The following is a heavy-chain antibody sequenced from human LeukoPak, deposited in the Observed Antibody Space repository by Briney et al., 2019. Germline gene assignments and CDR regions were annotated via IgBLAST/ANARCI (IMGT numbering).Heavy chain of an antibody. Sequence: PGGSLRLSCAASGFTFSGFSMSWVRQSPTKGLEWVANIKQDGSERYYVDSVKGRFTISRDNAKNSLSLQMNNLRVEDTAVYYCARAGNHWHYVYWGQGTVVTVSS. CDR1: GFTFSGFS. J-gene: IGHJ4*02. CDR3: ARAGNHWHYVY. V-gene: IGHV3-7*01. D-gene: IGHD1-7*01. CDR2: IKQDGSER.